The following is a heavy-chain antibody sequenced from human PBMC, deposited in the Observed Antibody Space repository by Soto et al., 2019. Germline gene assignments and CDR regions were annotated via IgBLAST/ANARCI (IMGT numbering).Heavy chain of an antibody. CDR2: ISSSSNYM. Sequence: EVQLVESGGGLVEPGGSLRLSCAASGFTFRSFSMNWVRQAPGEGLEWVSSISSSSNYMYYADSLKGRFTISRDNAKDSLFLQMHSLRTEDTAVYYCARASSSGSYFDYWGQGTLVTVSS. CDR1: GFTFRSFS. CDR3: ARASSSGSYFDY. V-gene: IGHV3-21*01. D-gene: IGHD6-6*01. J-gene: IGHJ4*02.